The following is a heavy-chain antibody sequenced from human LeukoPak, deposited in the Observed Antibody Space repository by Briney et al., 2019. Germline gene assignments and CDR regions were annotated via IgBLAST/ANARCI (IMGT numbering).Heavy chain of an antibody. V-gene: IGHV3-23*01. CDR1: GFTFSSYA. CDR3: AKDRRSQWLVQDY. D-gene: IGHD6-19*01. CDR2: ISGSGGST. Sequence: GGSLRLSCAASGFTFSSYAMSWVRQAPGKGLEWVSAISGSGGSTYYADSVKDRFTISRDNSKNTLYLQMNSLRAEDTAVYYCAKDRRSQWLVQDYWGQGTLVTVSS. J-gene: IGHJ4*02.